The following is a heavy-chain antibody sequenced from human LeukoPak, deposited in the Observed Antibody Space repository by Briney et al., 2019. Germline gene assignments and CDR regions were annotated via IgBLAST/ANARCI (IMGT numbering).Heavy chain of an antibody. V-gene: IGHV4-34*01. Sequence: PSETLSHTCAVYGGSFSGYDWSWIRQPPGKGLEWIGEINHSGSTNYNPSLKSRVTISVDTSKNQISLKLSSVTAADTAVYYCARRNGGYSYGSHFDYWGQGTLVTVSS. CDR3: ARRNGGYSYGSHFDY. CDR1: GGSFSGYD. J-gene: IGHJ4*02. CDR2: INHSGST. D-gene: IGHD5-18*01.